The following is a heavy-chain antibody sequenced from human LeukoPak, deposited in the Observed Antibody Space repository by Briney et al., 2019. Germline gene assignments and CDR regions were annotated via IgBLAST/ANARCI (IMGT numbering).Heavy chain of an antibody. V-gene: IGHV3-48*01. CDR1: GFTFSSYS. Sequence: GGSLRLSCAASGFTFSSYSINWVRQAPGKGLEWVSYISSLSGTIYYADSVKGRFTISRDNAKNSLYLQMNSLRAEDTAVYYCAKSGYSSSWYNYWGQGTLVTVSS. CDR2: ISSLSGTI. D-gene: IGHD6-13*01. CDR3: AKSGYSSSWYNY. J-gene: IGHJ4*02.